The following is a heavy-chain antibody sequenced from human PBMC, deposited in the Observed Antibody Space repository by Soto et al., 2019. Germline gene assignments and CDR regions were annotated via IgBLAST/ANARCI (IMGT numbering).Heavy chain of an antibody. D-gene: IGHD1-26*01. CDR1: VYSFTSYW. CDR3: ARLMELPPDY. Sequence: PAGSLKISCKCSVYSFTSYWIGWVRQMPGKGLEWMGIIYPGDSDTRYSPSFQGQVTISADKSLSTAYLQWSSLKASDTAMYYCARLMELPPDYWGQGTLVTVSS. CDR2: IYPGDSDT. J-gene: IGHJ4*02. V-gene: IGHV5-51*01.